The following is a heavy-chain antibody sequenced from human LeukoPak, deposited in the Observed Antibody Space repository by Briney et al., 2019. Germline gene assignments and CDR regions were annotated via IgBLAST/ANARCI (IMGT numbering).Heavy chain of an antibody. D-gene: IGHD2-21*01. CDR2: ISSSSSYI. Sequence: GGSLRLSCAASGFTFSTYSMNWVRQAPGKGLEWVSSISSSSSYINYTNSVKGRFTISRDNAKNLLFLQMNSLRAEDTAVYYCARSTLIAPRGAFDFWGQGTMVSVSS. CDR1: GFTFSTYS. V-gene: IGHV3-21*01. CDR3: ARSTLIAPRGAFDF. J-gene: IGHJ3*01.